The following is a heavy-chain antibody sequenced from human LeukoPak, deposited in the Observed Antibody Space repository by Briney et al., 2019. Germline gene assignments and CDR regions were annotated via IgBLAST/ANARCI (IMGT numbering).Heavy chain of an antibody. CDR3: TRDRSRAEDD. Sequence: GSLRLSCAASGFTFSGHWMSWVRQAPGKGLEWVANINQGGSDKYYVDSVKGRFTISRDDANNLLYLQMNSLRGEDTAVYYCTRDRSRAEDDWGQGTLVTVSS. V-gene: IGHV3-7*01. J-gene: IGHJ4*02. CDR2: INQGGSDK. CDR1: GFTFSGHW. D-gene: IGHD1-14*01.